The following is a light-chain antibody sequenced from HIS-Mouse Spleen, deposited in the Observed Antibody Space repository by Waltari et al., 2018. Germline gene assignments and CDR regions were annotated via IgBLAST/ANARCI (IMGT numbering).Light chain of an antibody. CDR2: GKN. V-gene: IGLV3-19*01. Sequence: SSELTQDPAVSVALGQTVRITCQGDSLRSYYASWYQQKPGQATVIVIYGKNNRPAGIPDRFSGSSSGNTASLTVTGAQAEDEADYYCNSRDSSGNHVVFGGGTKLTVL. CDR3: NSRDSSGNHVV. CDR1: SLRSYY. J-gene: IGLJ2*01.